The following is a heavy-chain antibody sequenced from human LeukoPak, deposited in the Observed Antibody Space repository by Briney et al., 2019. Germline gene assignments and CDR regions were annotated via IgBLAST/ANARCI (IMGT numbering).Heavy chain of an antibody. D-gene: IGHD6-19*01. J-gene: IGHJ5*02. CDR1: GFTFSSYE. Sequence: PGGSLRLSCAASGFTFSSYEMNWVRQAPGEGLEWISYISSSGSTIYYADSVKGRFTISRDNSKNTLYLQMNSLRAEDTAVYYCAKDLVIAVAGSNWFDPWGQGTLVTVSS. V-gene: IGHV3-48*03. CDR3: AKDLVIAVAGSNWFDP. CDR2: ISSSGSTI.